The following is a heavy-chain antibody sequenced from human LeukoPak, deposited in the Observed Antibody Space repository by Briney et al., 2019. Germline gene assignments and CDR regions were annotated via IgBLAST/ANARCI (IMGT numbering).Heavy chain of an antibody. J-gene: IGHJ3*02. CDR1: GFTFDDYA. CDR3: AKDAAFDI. CDR2: ISWNSGSI. Sequence: GGSLRLSCAASGFTFDDYAMHWVRQAPGKGLEWVSGISWNSGSIGYADSVKGRFTISRDNAKNSLYLQMNSLRPEDTALYYCAKDAAFDIWGQGTMVIVSS. V-gene: IGHV3-9*01.